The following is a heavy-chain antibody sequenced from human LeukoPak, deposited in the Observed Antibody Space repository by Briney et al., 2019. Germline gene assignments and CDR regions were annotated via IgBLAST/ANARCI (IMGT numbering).Heavy chain of an antibody. CDR1: GYTFTGYY. D-gene: IGHD3-22*01. V-gene: IGHV1-2*02. Sequence: ASVKVSCKASGYTFTGYYMHWVRQAPGQGLEWMGWINPNSGGTNYAQKFQGRVTMTRDTSISTAYMELSRLRSEDTAVYYCARRVHYYDSSGYYYGGGYFDYWGQGTLVTVSS. CDR2: INPNSGGT. J-gene: IGHJ4*02. CDR3: ARRVHYYDSSGYYYGGGYFDY.